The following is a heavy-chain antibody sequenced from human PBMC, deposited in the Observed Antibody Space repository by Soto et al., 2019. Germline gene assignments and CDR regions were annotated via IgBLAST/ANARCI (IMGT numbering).Heavy chain of an antibody. Sequence: PSETLSLTCAVSGDSITSNHWNWIRQPPGRGLEWIGYIYNGGTTKYNPSLKSRVIISVDTSKNQLSLKLSSVTAADTAVYYCARVSMSTVSWGFDPWGQGTLVTVSS. CDR1: GDSITSNH. CDR2: IYNGGTT. V-gene: IGHV4-59*01. D-gene: IGHD4-4*01. J-gene: IGHJ5*02. CDR3: ARVSMSTVSWGFDP.